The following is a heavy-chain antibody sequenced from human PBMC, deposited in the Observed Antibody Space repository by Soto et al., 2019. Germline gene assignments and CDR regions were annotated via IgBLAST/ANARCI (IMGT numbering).Heavy chain of an antibody. CDR1: GFTFSNAW. CDR3: WYYDFWSGYPDYGMDV. J-gene: IGHJ6*02. CDR2: IKSKTDGGTT. D-gene: IGHD3-3*01. Sequence: EVQLVESGGGLVKPGGSLRLSCAASGFTFSNAWMNWVRQAPGKGLEWVGRIKSKTDGGTTDYAAPVKGRFTISRDDSKNTLYLQMNSLKTEDTAVYYGWYYDFWSGYPDYGMDVWGQGTTVTVSS. V-gene: IGHV3-15*07.